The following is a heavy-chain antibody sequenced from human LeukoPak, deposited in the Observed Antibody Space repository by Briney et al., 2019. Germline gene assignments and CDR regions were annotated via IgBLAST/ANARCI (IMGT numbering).Heavy chain of an antibody. CDR1: GGSVNSETYY. V-gene: IGHV4-61*01. Sequence: SETLSLTCTVSGGSVNSETYYWSWIRQPPGKGLEWIGYIYYNGDTNYNSPLKSRATISVDTSRNQFSLKLTSVTAADTAVYYCARVSLWFHYDILTGYFDYWGQGTLVTVSS. CDR3: ARVSLWFHYDILTGYFDY. CDR2: IYYNGDT. J-gene: IGHJ4*02. D-gene: IGHD3-9*01.